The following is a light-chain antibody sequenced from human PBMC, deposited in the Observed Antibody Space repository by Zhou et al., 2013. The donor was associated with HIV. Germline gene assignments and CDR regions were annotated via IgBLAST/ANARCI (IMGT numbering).Light chain of an antibody. V-gene: IGKV1-9*01. Sequence: DILLTQSPPSLSASVGDRVTITCRASQGISSYLAWYQQKPGKAPKLLIYKASTLESGVPSRFSGSGSGTEFTLTISSLQPDDFATYYCQQYNSYWTFGQGTKVEIK. J-gene: IGKJ1*01. CDR3: QQYNSYWT. CDR1: QGISSY. CDR2: KAS.